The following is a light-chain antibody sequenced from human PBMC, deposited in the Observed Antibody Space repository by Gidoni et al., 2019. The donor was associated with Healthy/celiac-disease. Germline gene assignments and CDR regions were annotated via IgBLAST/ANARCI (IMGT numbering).Light chain of an antibody. J-gene: IGKJ4*01. CDR2: GAS. CDR1: QSVSSSY. CDR3: QQYGSSLGLT. V-gene: IGKV3-20*01. Sequence: EIVLTQSPGTLSLSPGERATLPCRASQSVSSSYLAWYQQKPGQAPRLLIYGASSRATGIPDRFSGSGSGTDFTLTISRLEPEDVAVYYCQQYGSSLGLTFGGGTKVEIK.